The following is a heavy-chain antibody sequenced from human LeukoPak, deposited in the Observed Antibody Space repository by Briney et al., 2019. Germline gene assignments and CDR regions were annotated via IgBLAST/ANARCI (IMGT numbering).Heavy chain of an antibody. CDR2: INHSGGSR. CDR1: GYTFTSYY. J-gene: IGHJ4*02. CDR3: ARDGIAAYGGYDY. D-gene: IGHD5-12*01. Sequence: GASVKVSRKASGYTFTSYYMQWVRQAPGQGLEWMGIINHSGGSRSYAQKFQGRVTMTRDTSTSTVYMELSSLRSEYTAVDYCARDGIAAYGGYDYWGQGTLVTVSS. V-gene: IGHV1-46*01.